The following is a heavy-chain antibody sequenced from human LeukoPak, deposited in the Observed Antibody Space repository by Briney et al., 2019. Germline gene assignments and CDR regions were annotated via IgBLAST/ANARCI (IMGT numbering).Heavy chain of an antibody. J-gene: IGHJ4*02. CDR1: GGTFSSYT. CDR3: ARELEYYDSSGPTPRYYFDY. CDR2: IIPILGIA. V-gene: IGHV1-69*04. D-gene: IGHD3-22*01. Sequence: SVKVSCKASGGTFSSYTISWVRQAPGQGLGWMGRIIPILGIANYAQKFQGRVTITADKSTSTAYMELSSLRSEDTAVYYCARELEYYDSSGPTPRYYFDYWGQGTLVTVSS.